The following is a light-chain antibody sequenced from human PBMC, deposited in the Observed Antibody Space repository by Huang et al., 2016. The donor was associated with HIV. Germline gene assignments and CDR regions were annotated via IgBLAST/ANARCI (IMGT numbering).Light chain of an antibody. CDR3: QQYYNSPQT. Sequence: DIVVTQSPDSLAVSLGETASRTCRPRQRVLSSSTNKNYLAWFQQKAGQPPKLLIFWASTREAGVSDRITGSGSGTHFTLTISNVRTEDVAIYYCQQYYNSPQTFGPGTRVEI. J-gene: IGKJ1*01. CDR1: QRVLSSSTNKNY. V-gene: IGKV4-1*01. CDR2: WAS.